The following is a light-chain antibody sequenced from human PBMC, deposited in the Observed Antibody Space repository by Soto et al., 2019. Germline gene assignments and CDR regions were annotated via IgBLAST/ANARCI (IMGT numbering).Light chain of an antibody. CDR1: QGIRND. CDR2: GAS. J-gene: IGKJ2*01. CDR3: LQDYNSPYT. V-gene: IGKV1-6*01. Sequence: AIQMTQSPSSLSASVGDRVTITCRASQGIRNDLGWYQQKPGKAPKLLIHGASSLQSGVPSRVSASGSCTDFTLTFSSLQPEDFATYYCLQDYNSPYTFGQGTKLESK.